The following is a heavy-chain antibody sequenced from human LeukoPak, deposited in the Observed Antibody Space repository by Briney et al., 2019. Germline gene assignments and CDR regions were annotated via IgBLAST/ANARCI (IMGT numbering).Heavy chain of an antibody. D-gene: IGHD1-7*01. Sequence: PSETLSLTCAVYGGSFSGYYWSWIRQPPGKGLEWIGEINHSGSTNYNPSLKSRVTISVDTSKNQFSLKLSSVTAADTAVYYCARDRLELTNWFDPWGQGTLVTVSS. J-gene: IGHJ5*02. V-gene: IGHV4-34*01. CDR1: GGSFSGYY. CDR3: ARDRLELTNWFDP. CDR2: INHSGST.